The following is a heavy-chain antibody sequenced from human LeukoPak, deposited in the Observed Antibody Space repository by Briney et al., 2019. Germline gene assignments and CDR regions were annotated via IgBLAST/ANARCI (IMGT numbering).Heavy chain of an antibody. J-gene: IGHJ2*01. CDR1: GGSISSYY. CDR2: IYYSGNA. Sequence: PSETLSLTCTVSGGSISSYYWSWIRQPPGKGLEWIAYIYYSGNANYTPTLKTPVTISVDTSRDQFSLNLSSVTAADTAVYYCARTPVSYWHLDLWGRGTLVTVSS. V-gene: IGHV4-59*08. D-gene: IGHD5/OR15-5a*01. CDR3: ARTPVSYWHLDL.